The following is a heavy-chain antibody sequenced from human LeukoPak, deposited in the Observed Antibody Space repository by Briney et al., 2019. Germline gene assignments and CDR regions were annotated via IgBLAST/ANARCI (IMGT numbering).Heavy chain of an antibody. CDR2: IIPILGIA. V-gene: IGHV1-69*04. CDR1: GDTFSSYA. CDR3: ARGVDGGNSDWFDP. Sequence: SVKVSCKASGDTFSSYAISWVRQAPGQGLEWMGRIIPILGIANYAQKFQGRVTITADKSTSTAYMELSSLRSEDTAVYYCARGVDGGNSDWFDPWGQGTLVTVSS. D-gene: IGHD4-23*01. J-gene: IGHJ5*02.